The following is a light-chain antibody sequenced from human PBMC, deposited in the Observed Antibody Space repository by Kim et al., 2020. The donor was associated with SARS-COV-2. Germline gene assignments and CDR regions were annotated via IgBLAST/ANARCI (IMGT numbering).Light chain of an antibody. CDR3: HQYSRSPKT. Sequence: LSLSPGDRATLSCRASHYVSALAWFRQKPGQAPRLLIYGASTRATGIPDRISGSGSGTDFTLTISRLEPEDLAVYYCHQYSRSPKTFGQGTKLEI. J-gene: IGKJ2*01. V-gene: IGKV3-20*01. CDR1: HYVSA. CDR2: GAS.